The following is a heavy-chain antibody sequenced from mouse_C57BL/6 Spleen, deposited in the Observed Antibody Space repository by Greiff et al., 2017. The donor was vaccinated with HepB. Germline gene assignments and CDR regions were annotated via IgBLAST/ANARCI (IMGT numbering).Heavy chain of an antibody. CDR3: ARIKKIVATYFDY. J-gene: IGHJ2*01. D-gene: IGHD1-1*01. V-gene: IGHV1S81*02. CDR1: GYTFTSYW. CDR2: TNPTNGRT. Sequence: VQLQQSGAELVKARASVKMSCKASGYTFTSYWMHWVKQRLGQGLEWFAETNPTNGRTYYNEKFKSKATLTVDKSSSTAYMLLSGPTFADSAVYYCARIKKIVATYFDYWGQGTTLTVSS.